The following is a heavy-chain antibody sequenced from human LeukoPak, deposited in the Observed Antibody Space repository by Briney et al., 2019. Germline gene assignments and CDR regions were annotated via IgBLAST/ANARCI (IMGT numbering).Heavy chain of an antibody. CDR2: IYYSGST. Sequence: PSETLSLTCTVSGGSISSYYWSWIRQPPGKGLEWIGYIYYSGSTNYNPSFKSRVTISVGTSKNQFSLKLSSVTAADTAVYYCARYKRGHASNWFDPWGQGTLVTVSS. J-gene: IGHJ5*02. V-gene: IGHV4-59*01. CDR3: ARYKRGHASNWFDP. CDR1: GGSISSYY. D-gene: IGHD1-1*01.